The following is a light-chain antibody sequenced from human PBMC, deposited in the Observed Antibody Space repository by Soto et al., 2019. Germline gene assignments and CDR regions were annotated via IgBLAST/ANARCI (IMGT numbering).Light chain of an antibody. CDR2: SDN. V-gene: IGLV1-44*01. J-gene: IGLJ2*01. CDR3: AAWDVSLVV. Sequence: QSVLTQPPSASGTPGQRVTISCSGSSSNIGTNTVIWYQQLPGAAPKLLIYSDNQRPSGVPDRLSGSKSGTSASLAISGLHSEDEADYYCAAWDVSLVVFGGGTKVTVL. CDR1: SSNIGTNT.